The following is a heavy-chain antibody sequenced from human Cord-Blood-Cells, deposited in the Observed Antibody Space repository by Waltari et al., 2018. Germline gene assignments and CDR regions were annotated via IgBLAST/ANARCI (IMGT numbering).Heavy chain of an antibody. D-gene: IGHD2-21*01. CDR1: GYTFTGYY. J-gene: IGHJ4*02. CDR3: ARTPTCGGGDCSNFDY. V-gene: IGHV1-2*02. Sequence: QVQLVQSGAAVKKPGASVKVSCKASGYTFTGYYMHWVLQAPRQGLEWLGWINPNSGGTNYAQKFQGRVTMTRDTSISTAYMELSRLRSDDTAVYYCARTPTCGGGDCSNFDYWGQGTLVTVSS. CDR2: INPNSGGT.